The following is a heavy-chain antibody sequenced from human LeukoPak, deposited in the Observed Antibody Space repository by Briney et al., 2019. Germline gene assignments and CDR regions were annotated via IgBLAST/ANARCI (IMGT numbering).Heavy chain of an antibody. CDR2: INHSGST. Sequence: SETLSLTCAVYGGSFSVYYWSWIRQPPGKGLEWIGEINHSGSTNYNPSLKSRVTISVDTSKNQFSLKLSSVTAADTAVYYCARSIRPDVTRVRGAPDVWGQGTTVTVSS. J-gene: IGHJ6*02. CDR3: ARSIRPDVTRVRGAPDV. CDR1: GGSFSVYY. D-gene: IGHD3-10*01. V-gene: IGHV4-34*01.